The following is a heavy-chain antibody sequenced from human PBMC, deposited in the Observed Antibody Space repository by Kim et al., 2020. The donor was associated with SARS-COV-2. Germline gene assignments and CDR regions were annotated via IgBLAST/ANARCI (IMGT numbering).Heavy chain of an antibody. V-gene: IGHV4-39*02. Sequence: SQTLSLTCTVSGGSISSSSYYWGWIRQPPGKGLEWIGTIYYSGTTYYNPSLKSRVTISVDTSKNHFSLKLSSVTAADTAVYYCASRITGTSFDPWGQGTLVTVSS. CDR3: ASRITGTSFDP. J-gene: IGHJ5*02. CDR1: GGSISSSSYY. D-gene: IGHD1-20*01. CDR2: IYYSGTT.